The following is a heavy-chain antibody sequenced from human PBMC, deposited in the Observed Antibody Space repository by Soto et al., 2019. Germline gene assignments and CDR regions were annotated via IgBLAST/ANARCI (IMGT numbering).Heavy chain of an antibody. D-gene: IGHD2-15*01. Sequence: ASVKVSCKASGYSFTSNDMHWVRQAPGQGPEWMGIINPSGGSRRYAQRFQGRVNMTRDTSTSTVYMELSSLRTEDTAVYYCARERGFCSGGTCYMFDYWG. CDR2: INPSGGSR. J-gene: IGHJ4*01. CDR3: ARERGFCSGGTCYMFDY. CDR1: GYSFTSND. V-gene: IGHV1-46*01.